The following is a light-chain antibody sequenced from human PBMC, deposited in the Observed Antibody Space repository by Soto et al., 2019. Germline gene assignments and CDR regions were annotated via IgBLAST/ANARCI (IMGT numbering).Light chain of an antibody. CDR3: CSYAGSYTYV. J-gene: IGLJ1*01. V-gene: IGLV2-11*01. CDR2: DVS. CDR1: SRDVGDYNY. Sequence: QSALTQPRSVSGSPGQSVTISCTGTSRDVGDYNYVSWYQQHPGKAPKLMSYDVSKRPSGVPDRFSGSKSGNTASLTISGLQAEDEADYYCCSYAGSYTYVFGTGTKLTVL.